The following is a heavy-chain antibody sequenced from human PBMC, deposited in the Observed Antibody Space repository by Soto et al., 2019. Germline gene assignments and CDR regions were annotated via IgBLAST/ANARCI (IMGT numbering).Heavy chain of an antibody. CDR2: IYSGGSR. CDR3: ARSMMVRGVLFDL. CDR1: GFSVSGNY. Sequence: EVQLLESGGGLIQPGGSLRLSCEVSGFSVSGNYMSWVRQAPGKGLDWVSVIYSGGSRYYADSVRGRFTISRDESQNTLYLQMNNLRAEDTAVYYCARSMMVRGVLFDLWGRGSLVSVSS. V-gene: IGHV3-53*01. D-gene: IGHD3-10*01. J-gene: IGHJ4*02.